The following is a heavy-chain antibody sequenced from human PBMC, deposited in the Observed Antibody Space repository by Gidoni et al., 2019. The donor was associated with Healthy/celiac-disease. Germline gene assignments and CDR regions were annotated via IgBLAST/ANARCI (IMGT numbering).Heavy chain of an antibody. CDR1: GFTFSSYA. D-gene: IGHD2-15*01. V-gene: IGHV3-30*04. CDR3: ARDRVARPARYFQH. J-gene: IGHJ1*01. Sequence: QVQLVASGGGVVQPGRSLRLSCAASGFTFSSYAMHWVRQAPGKGLEWVAVISYDGSNKYYADSVKGRFTISRDNSKNTLYLQMNSLRAEDTAVYYCARDRVARPARYFQHWGQGTLVTVSS. CDR2: ISYDGSNK.